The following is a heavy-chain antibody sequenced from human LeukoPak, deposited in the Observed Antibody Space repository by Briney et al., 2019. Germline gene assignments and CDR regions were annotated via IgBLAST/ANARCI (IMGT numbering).Heavy chain of an antibody. D-gene: IGHD3-10*01. CDR1: GGSISSYY. J-gene: IGHJ6*02. Sequence: SETLSLTCTVSGGSISSYYWSWIRQPPGKGLEWIGYIYYSGSTNYNPSLKSRVTISVDTSKNQFSLKLSSVTAADTAVYYCARLLLWIGELFPNGMDVWGQGTTVTVSS. CDR3: ARLLLWIGELFPNGMDV. CDR2: IYYSGST. V-gene: IGHV4-59*08.